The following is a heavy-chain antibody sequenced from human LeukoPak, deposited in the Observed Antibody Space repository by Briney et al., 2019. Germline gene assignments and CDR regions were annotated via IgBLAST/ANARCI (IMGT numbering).Heavy chain of an antibody. CDR3: ARARSIAVAGPYFDY. D-gene: IGHD6-19*01. V-gene: IGHV4-61*01. CDR1: GGSFSSGSHY. Sequence: PSETLSLTCTVSGGSFSSGSHYWSWIRQPPGKGLEWIGYIYYSGSTNYNPSLKSRVTISVDTSKNQFSLKLSSVTAADTAVYYCARARSIAVAGPYFDYWGQGTLVTVSS. CDR2: IYYSGST. J-gene: IGHJ4*02.